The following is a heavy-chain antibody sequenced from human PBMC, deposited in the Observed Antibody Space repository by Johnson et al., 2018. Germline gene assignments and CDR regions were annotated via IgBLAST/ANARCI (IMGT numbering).Heavy chain of an antibody. Sequence: VQLQESGGGLVQPGGSLRLSCAASGFTFSDYWMHWARQVPGKGLEWVSRVSGDGSSANYAGPVQGRFTISSDNAKNTLYLQMNSLRAQDTAVYYCAKENPQDSSAYYRPHDAFDIWGQGTMVTVSS. J-gene: IGHJ3*02. CDR2: VSGDGSSA. V-gene: IGHV3-74*01. D-gene: IGHD3-22*01. CDR3: AKENPQDSSAYYRPHDAFDI. CDR1: GFTFSDYW.